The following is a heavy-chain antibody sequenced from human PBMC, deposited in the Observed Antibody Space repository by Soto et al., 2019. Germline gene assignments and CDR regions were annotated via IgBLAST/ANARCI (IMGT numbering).Heavy chain of an antibody. CDR1: GGSFSGYY. CDR2: INHSGST. D-gene: IGHD3-10*01. Sequence: SETLSLTCAVYGGSFSGYYWSWIRQPPGKGLEWIGEINHSGSTNYNPSLKSRVTISVDTSKNQFSLKLSSATAADTAVYYCARGRGLLYWGQGTLVTVSS. V-gene: IGHV4-34*01. J-gene: IGHJ4*02. CDR3: ARGRGLLY.